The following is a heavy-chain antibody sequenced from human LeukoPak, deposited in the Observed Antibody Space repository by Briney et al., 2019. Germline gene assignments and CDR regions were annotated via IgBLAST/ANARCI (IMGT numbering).Heavy chain of an antibody. CDR3: ARHSSGPLYDFWSGSNWFDP. Sequence: SETLSLTCTVSGGSISSSSYYWGWIRQPPGKGLEWIGSIYYSGSTYYNPSLKSRVTISVDTSKNQFSLKLSSVTAADTAVYYCARHSSGPLYDFWSGSNWFDPWGQGTLVTVSS. CDR1: GGSISSSSYY. D-gene: IGHD3-3*01. CDR2: IYYSGST. J-gene: IGHJ5*02. V-gene: IGHV4-39*01.